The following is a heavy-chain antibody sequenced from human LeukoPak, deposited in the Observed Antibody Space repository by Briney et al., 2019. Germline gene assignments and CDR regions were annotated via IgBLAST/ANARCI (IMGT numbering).Heavy chain of an antibody. J-gene: IGHJ4*02. V-gene: IGHV4-4*09. CDR2: IYTSGSS. Sequence: SETLSLTCTVSGGSISNYCWSWVRQPPGKGLEWIGFIYTSGSSDYNPSLKSRVTMSVDTSKNQVSMELRLLTAAHTALYYCAASYDAKTAPYDLWGQGTLVTVSS. D-gene: IGHD3-16*01. CDR3: AASYDAKTAPYDL. CDR1: GGSISNYC.